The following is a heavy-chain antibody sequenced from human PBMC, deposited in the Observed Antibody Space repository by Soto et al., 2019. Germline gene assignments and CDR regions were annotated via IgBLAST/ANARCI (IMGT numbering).Heavy chain of an antibody. CDR2: IYYSGST. CDR3: ARGTNTAVVPNYFDS. D-gene: IGHD5-18*01. V-gene: IGHV4-31*02. J-gene: IGHJ4*02. Sequence: SETLSLTCTVSGGSISSGGYYWSWIRQHPGKGLEWIGYIYYSGSTYYNPSLKSRVTISVDTSKNQFSLKLNSVSAADTALYYCARGTNTAVVPNYFDSWGQGSMVTVSS. CDR1: GGSISSGGYY.